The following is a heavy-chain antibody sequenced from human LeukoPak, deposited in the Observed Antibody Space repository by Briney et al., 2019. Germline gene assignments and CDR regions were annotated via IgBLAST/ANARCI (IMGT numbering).Heavy chain of an antibody. J-gene: IGHJ4*02. CDR2: IYYSGST. CDR1: GGSVSSGSYY. D-gene: IGHD2-15*01. V-gene: IGHV4-61*01. Sequence: PSETLSLTCTVSGGSVSSGSYYWSWIRQPPGKGLEWIGYIYYSGSTNSNPSLKSRVTISLDTSENQFSLKLNSVTAADTAVYYCARAQSWYSIDYWGQGTLVTVSS. CDR3: ARAQSWYSIDY.